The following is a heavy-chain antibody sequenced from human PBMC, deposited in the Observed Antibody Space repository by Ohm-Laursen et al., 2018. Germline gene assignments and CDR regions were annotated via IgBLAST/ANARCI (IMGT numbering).Heavy chain of an antibody. Sequence: SETLSLTCAVSAYSISNAYYWGWIRQPPGKGLEWLGSIYHSGSTFYNPSLKSRVTISLDTSKNQFSLKLSSVTAADTAVYYCARVPSGITIDYWGQGTLVTVSS. J-gene: IGHJ4*02. CDR2: IYHSGST. CDR3: ARVPSGITIDY. D-gene: IGHD1-14*01. V-gene: IGHV4-38-2*01. CDR1: AYSISNAYY.